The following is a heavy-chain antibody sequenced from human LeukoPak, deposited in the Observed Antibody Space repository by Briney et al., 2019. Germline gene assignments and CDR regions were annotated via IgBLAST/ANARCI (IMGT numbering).Heavy chain of an antibody. D-gene: IGHD2-15*01. CDR2: ISGSGGTT. V-gene: IGHV3-23*01. Sequence: GGSLRLSCAASGFTFSSYGMSWVRQAPGKGLEWVSAISGSGGTTYYADSVMGRFTISRDNSKHTLYLQMNSLRAEDTAVYYCAKGPGRYCSGGNCYSGNWGQGTLVTVSS. CDR3: AKGPGRYCSGGNCYSGN. J-gene: IGHJ4*02. CDR1: GFTFSSYG.